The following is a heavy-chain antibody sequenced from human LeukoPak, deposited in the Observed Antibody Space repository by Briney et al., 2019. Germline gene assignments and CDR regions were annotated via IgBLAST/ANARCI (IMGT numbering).Heavy chain of an antibody. V-gene: IGHV3-23*01. Sequence: PGGSLRLSCVVSGITFSSYAMNWVCQAPGKGLEWVSGISPSGDSTFYADSVKGRFTISRDNSKNTLYFQLHSLRADDTALYYCAKDRILANFAGGFDYWGQGTPVTVSS. CDR2: ISPSGDST. J-gene: IGHJ4*02. CDR1: GITFSSYA. D-gene: IGHD1-26*01. CDR3: AKDRILANFAGGFDY.